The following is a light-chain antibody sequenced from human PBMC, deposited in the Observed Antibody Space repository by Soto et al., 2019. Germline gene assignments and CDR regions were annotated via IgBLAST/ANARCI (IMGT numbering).Light chain of an antibody. CDR1: SGHSSYA. V-gene: IGLV4-69*01. Sequence: QLVLTQSPSASASLGASVKLTCTLSSGHSSYAIAWHQQQPEKGPRYLMKLNSDGSHSKGDGIPDRFSGSSSGAERYLTISRLQSEDDADYYCPTWGTGVWVFGGGTKLTVL. J-gene: IGLJ3*02. CDR3: PTWGTGVWV. CDR2: LNSDGSH.